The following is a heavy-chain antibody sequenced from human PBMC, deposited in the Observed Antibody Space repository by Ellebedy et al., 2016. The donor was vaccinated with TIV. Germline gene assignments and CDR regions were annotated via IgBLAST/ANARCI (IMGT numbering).Heavy chain of an antibody. Sequence: GGSLRLSCAASGFTFSSYNMIWVRQAPGKGLEWISYISSSATTTDYADSVKGRFTISRDNAKTSVYLQMNSLRDEDTAVYYCARDMGRWLQFLAYWGQGTLVTVSS. CDR2: ISSSATTT. CDR1: GFTFSSYN. CDR3: ARDMGRWLQFLAY. D-gene: IGHD5-24*01. J-gene: IGHJ4*02. V-gene: IGHV3-48*03.